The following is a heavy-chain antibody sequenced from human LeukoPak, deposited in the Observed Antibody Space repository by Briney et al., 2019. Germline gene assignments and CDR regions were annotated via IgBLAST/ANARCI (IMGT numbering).Heavy chain of an antibody. CDR1: GGTFSSYA. D-gene: IGHD5-12*01. CDR2: IIPIFGTA. CDR3: ARGPYSGYDINWFDP. J-gene: IGHJ5*02. V-gene: IGHV1-69*05. Sequence: SVTVSCKASGGTFSSYAISWVRQAPGQGLEWMGGIIPIFGTANYAQKFQGRVTITTDESTSTAYMELSSLRSEDTAVYYCARGPYSGYDINWFDPWGQGTLVTVSS.